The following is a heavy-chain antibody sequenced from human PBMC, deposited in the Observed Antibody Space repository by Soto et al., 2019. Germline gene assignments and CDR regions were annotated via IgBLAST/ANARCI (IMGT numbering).Heavy chain of an antibody. CDR1: GFTFSSYG. D-gene: IGHD4-17*01. CDR3: AKGDKGGRTTVPSKH. V-gene: IGHV3-30*18. Sequence: QVQLVESGGGVVQPGRSLRLSCAASGFTFSSYGMHWVRQAPGKGLEWVAVISYDGSNKYYADSVKGRFTISRDNSKNTLYLQMNSLRAEDTAVYYCAKGDKGGRTTVPSKHWGQGTLVTVSS. CDR2: ISYDGSNK. J-gene: IGHJ1*01.